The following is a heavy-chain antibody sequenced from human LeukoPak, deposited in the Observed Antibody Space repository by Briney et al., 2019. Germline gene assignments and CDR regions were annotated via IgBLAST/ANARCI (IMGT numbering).Heavy chain of an antibody. CDR3: ASLTGYYYTRLHDY. D-gene: IGHD3-9*01. CDR2: IYYSGST. V-gene: IGHV4-59*08. J-gene: IGHJ4*02. Sequence: SETLSLTCTVSGGSISSYYWSWIRQPPGKGLEWIGYIYYSGSTNYNPSLKSRVTISVDTSKNQFSLKLSSVTAADTAVYYCASLTGYYYTRLHDYWGQGTLVTVSS. CDR1: GGSISSYY.